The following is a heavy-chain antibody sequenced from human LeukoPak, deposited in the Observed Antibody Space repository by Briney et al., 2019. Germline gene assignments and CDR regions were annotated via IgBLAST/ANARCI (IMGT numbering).Heavy chain of an antibody. J-gene: IGHJ6*04. D-gene: IGHD3-10*01. CDR3: ARAVYGSGSYGTYYFFHGIDV. CDR1: GFVFSTYK. CDR2: IDRSSYI. V-gene: IGHV3-21*01. Sequence: PGGSLRLSCAASGFVFSTYKMNWVRQAPGKGLEWVSSIDRSSYIYYADSVKGRFTISRDNAKNSLYLQLNSLRAEDTAAYYCARAVYGSGSYGTYYFFHGIDVWGKGTTVTVSS.